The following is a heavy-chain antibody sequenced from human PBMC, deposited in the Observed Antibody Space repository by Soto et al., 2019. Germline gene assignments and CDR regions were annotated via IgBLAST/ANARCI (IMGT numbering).Heavy chain of an antibody. J-gene: IGHJ1*01. CDR2: INHSGST. D-gene: IGHD6-13*01. CDR3: ARGTGYSSSERFQH. CDR1: GGSFSGYY. V-gene: IGHV4-34*01. Sequence: SETLSLTCAVYGGSFSGYYWSWIRQPPGKGLEWIGEINHSGSTNYNPSLKSRVTISVDTSKNQFSLKLSSVTAADTAVYYCARGTGYSSSERFQHWGQGTLVTVSS.